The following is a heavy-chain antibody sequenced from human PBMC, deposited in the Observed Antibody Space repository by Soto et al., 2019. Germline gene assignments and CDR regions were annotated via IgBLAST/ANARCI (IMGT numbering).Heavy chain of an antibody. J-gene: IGHJ5*02. Sequence: KLSCTSSGYGLTVLSSHRGRKENGKGLEWMGGFDPVDGETLYAQEFQGRVTMTTDTSTSTAYMELRSLRSDDTAVYYCSRAPFYDSSNSRCFEPWGQGTQV. CDR1: GYGLTVLS. V-gene: IGHV1-24*01. CDR3: SRAPFYDSSNSRCFEP. D-gene: IGHD3-22*01. CDR2: FDPVDGET.